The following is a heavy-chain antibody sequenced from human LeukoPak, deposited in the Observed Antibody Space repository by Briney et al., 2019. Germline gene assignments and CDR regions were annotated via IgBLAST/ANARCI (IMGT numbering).Heavy chain of an antibody. J-gene: IGHJ4*02. CDR3: AKEIWGVPLTLDY. Sequence: GGSLRLSCAASGFTFSSYAMSWVRQAPGKGLEWVSALTASGGSTYYADSVKGRFTISRGNSKNMLYLQVNSLRAEDTAVYYCAKEIWGVPLTLDYWGQGTLVTVSS. V-gene: IGHV3-23*01. CDR2: LTASGGST. CDR1: GFTFSSYA. D-gene: IGHD3-10*01.